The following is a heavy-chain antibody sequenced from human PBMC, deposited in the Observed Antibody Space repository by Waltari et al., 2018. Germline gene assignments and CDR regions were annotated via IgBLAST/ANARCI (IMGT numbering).Heavy chain of an antibody. CDR3: ARGYYYDSSGYYSLYYYYGMDV. CDR2: IYYSGIT. J-gene: IGHJ6*02. V-gene: IGHV4-39*01. CDR1: GGSISSSSYY. Sequence: QLQLQESGPGLVKPSETLSLTCTVSGGSISSSSYYWGWIRQPPGKGLEWIGGIYYSGITDYNPYLRSQVTISVYTSKNQFSLKLSSLTAAATAVYYCARGYYYDSSGYYSLYYYYGMDVWGQGTTVTVSS. D-gene: IGHD3-22*01.